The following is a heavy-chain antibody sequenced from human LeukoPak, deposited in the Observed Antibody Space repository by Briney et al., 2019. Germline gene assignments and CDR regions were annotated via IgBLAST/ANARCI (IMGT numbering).Heavy chain of an antibody. CDR3: ATDLNLVEFSLYAPFDY. CDR1: GGTFNTFA. CDR2: IIPIVDIG. J-gene: IGHJ4*02. D-gene: IGHD3-16*02. Sequence: ASVKVSCKASGGTFNTFAISWVRQAPGQGLEWMGRIIPIVDIGKTAQKFQGRVTITADKSTSTGYMELTSLRSEDTAVYYCATDLNLVEFSLYAPFDYWGQGTLVTVSS. V-gene: IGHV1-69*04.